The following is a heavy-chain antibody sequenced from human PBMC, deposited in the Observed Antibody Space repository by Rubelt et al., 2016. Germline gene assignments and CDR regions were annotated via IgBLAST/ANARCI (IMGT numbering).Heavy chain of an antibody. CDR1: GFTFSSYA. D-gene: IGHD3-22*01. CDR3: ARDYYDSSGYFTTSRDY. Sequence: EVQLLESGGGLVQPGGSLRLSCAASGFTFSSYAMSWVRQAPGKGLEWVSAISGSGGSTYYADSVKGRFTISRDNSKNTLYLQMNSLRAEDTAVYYCARDYYDSSGYFTTSRDYWGQGTLVTVSS. J-gene: IGHJ4*02. V-gene: IGHV3-23*01. CDR2: ISGSGGST.